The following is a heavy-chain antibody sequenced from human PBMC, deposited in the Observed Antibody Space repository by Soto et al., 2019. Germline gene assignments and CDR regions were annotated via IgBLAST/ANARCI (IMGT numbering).Heavy chain of an antibody. Sequence: EVQLVESGGGLIQPGGSLRLSCAASGFTVSSNYMSWVRQAPGKGLEWVSVIYSGGSTYYADSVKGRFTISRDNSKNTLYVQMNSLRAEDTAVYYCARDWGSSGYYDAFDIWDQGTMVTVSS. V-gene: IGHV3-53*01. D-gene: IGHD3-22*01. CDR3: ARDWGSSGYYDAFDI. J-gene: IGHJ3*02. CDR2: IYSGGST. CDR1: GFTVSSNY.